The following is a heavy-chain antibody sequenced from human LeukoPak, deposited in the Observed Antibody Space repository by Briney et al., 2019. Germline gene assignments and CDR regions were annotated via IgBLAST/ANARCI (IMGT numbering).Heavy chain of an antibody. CDR3: TRDLRRGVTLDLDIAVASNDY. D-gene: IGHD6-19*01. V-gene: IGHV3-49*04. CDR1: GFPFGDYS. CDR2: IRSKAYGGTT. J-gene: IGHJ4*02. Sequence: GGSLRLSCTASGFPFGDYSMSWVRQAPGKGRECVGFIRSKAYGGTTEYAAAVKGRFTISRDDSKSIAYLQMNSLKTEDTAVYYCTRDLRRGVTLDLDIAVASNDYWGQGTLVTVSS.